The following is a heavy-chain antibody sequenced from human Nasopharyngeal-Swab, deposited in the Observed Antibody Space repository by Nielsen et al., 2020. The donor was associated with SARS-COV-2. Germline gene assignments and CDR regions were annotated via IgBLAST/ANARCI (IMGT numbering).Heavy chain of an antibody. CDR3: VRDDGTSWLLDK. CDR1: GYFLINQA. J-gene: IGHJ4*02. D-gene: IGHD2-15*01. V-gene: IGHV1-3*01. Sequence: VKVSCKACGYFLINQALHWVRQAPGQSLEWMGWITAVDGKTEYSQKFHDRLILSSDSSVNTAYMDLSSLRSEDTAVYFCVRDDGTSWLLDKWGPGTLVTVSS. CDR2: ITAVDGKT.